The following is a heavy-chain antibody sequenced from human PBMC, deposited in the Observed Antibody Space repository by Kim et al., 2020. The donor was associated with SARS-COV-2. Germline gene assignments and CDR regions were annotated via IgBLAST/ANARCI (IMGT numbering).Heavy chain of an antibody. CDR1: GFTFSSYN. Sequence: GGSLRLSCAASGFTFSSYNYNWVRQAQGRAPEWLSYISDCSRSTILYAASVKGRFTISRDNAKNSVFLQMNSLRAEDTAVYYCVRDPPDGLWYFDVWGRG. D-gene: IGHD6-25*01. J-gene: IGHJ2*01. CDR2: ISDCSRSTI. V-gene: IGHV3-48*03. CDR3: VRDPPDGLWYFDV.